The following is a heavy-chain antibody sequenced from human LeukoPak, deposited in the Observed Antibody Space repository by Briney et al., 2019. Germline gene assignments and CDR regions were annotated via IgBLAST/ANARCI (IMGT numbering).Heavy chain of an antibody. CDR2: ISGSGGGT. V-gene: IGHV3-23*01. D-gene: IGHD5-24*01. Sequence: PGGSLRLSCAASRFTFSSFAMSWVRQAPGKGLEWVSGISGSGGGTYYADSVKGRFTISRDNPKNILSLQMSSLRDEDTAVYYCAKDGGAEMASHDGFDIWGQGTMVIVSS. CDR1: RFTFSSFA. CDR3: AKDGGAEMASHDGFDI. J-gene: IGHJ3*02.